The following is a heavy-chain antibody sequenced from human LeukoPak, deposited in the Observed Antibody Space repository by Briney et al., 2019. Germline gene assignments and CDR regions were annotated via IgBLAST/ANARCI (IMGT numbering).Heavy chain of an antibody. CDR1: GGSISSGDYY. V-gene: IGHV4-30-4*01. CDR2: IYYSGST. Sequence: SETLFLTCTVSGGSISSGDYYWSWIRQPPGKGLEWIGYIYYSGSTYYNPSLKSRVTISVDTSKNQFSLKLSSVTAADTAVYYCARVSSDYFGSGSYLDWFDPWGQGTLVTVSS. J-gene: IGHJ5*02. CDR3: ARVSSDYFGSGSYLDWFDP. D-gene: IGHD3-10*01.